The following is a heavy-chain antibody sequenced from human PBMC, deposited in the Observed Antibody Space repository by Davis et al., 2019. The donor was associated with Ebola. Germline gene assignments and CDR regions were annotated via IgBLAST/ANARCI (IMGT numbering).Heavy chain of an antibody. J-gene: IGHJ6*02. CDR2: IIPILGIA. V-gene: IGHV1-69*04. Sequence: SVKVSCKASGGTFSSYAISWVRQAPGQGLEWMGRIIPILGIANYAQKFQGRVTITADKSTSTAYMELSSLRSEDTAVYYCARTRCGDYGMDVWGQGTTVTVSS. CDR3: ARTRCGDYGMDV. CDR1: GGTFSSYA. D-gene: IGHD1-26*01.